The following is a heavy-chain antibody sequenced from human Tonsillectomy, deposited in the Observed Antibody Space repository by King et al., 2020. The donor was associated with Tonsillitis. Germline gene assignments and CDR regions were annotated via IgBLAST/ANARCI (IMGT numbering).Heavy chain of an antibody. CDR2: IYPGDSDT. CDR3: ARHKSDLSSSWYNFDY. D-gene: IGHD6-13*01. J-gene: IGHJ4*02. V-gene: IGHV5-51*01. CDR1: GYSFTSYW. Sequence: FQLVQSGAEVKKPGESLKISCKGSGYSFTSYWIGWVRQMPGKGLEWMGIIYPGDSDTRYSPSFQGQVTISADKSISTAYLQWSSLKASDTAMYYCARHKSDLSSSWYNFDYWGQGTLVTVSS.